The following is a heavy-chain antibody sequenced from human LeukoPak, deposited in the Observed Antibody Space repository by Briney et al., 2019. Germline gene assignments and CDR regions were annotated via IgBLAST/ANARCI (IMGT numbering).Heavy chain of an antibody. CDR2: INHSGST. CDR1: GGSFSGYY. D-gene: IGHD3-10*01. CDR3: ARAFFGSRMVRGEDDWYFDL. Sequence: SSETLSLTCAVYGGSFSGYYWSWIRQPPGKGLEWIGEINHSGSTNYNPSLKSRVTISVDTSKNQFSLKLSSVTAEDTAVYYCARAFFGSRMVRGEDDWYFDLWGRGTLVTVSS. J-gene: IGHJ2*01. V-gene: IGHV4-34*01.